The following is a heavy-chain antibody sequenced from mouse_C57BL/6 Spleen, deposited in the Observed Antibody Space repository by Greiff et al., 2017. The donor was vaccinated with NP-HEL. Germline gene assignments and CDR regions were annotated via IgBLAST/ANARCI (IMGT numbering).Heavy chain of an antibody. CDR3: AKWSTVVARGYAMDY. CDR2: RSYGGSN. CDR1: GYSITSGYY. J-gene: IGHJ4*01. V-gene: IGHV3-6*01. Sequence: EVKLVESGPGLVKPSQSLSLTCSVTGYSITSGYYWNWIRQFPGNQLEWMCYRSYGGSNNYDPSLKNRISITRDTSKNQFFLKLTSVTTEDTAIFNGAKWSTVVARGYAMDYWGQGTSVTVSS. D-gene: IGHD1-1*01.